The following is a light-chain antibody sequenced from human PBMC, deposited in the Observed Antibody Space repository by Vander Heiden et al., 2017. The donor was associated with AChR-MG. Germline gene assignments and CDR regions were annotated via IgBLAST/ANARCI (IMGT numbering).Light chain of an antibody. CDR2: GAS. Sequence: ENVLTQSPGTLSLSPGERATLSCRASQSVPNRYLAWYQQKPGQAPRLLIYGASSRANGIPDRFSGSGSGTDFTLTISRLEPEDFAVYYWQQDGSPNPFGQRTKLEIK. J-gene: IGKJ2*01. CDR1: QSVPNRY. CDR3: QQDGSPNP. V-gene: IGKV3-20*01.